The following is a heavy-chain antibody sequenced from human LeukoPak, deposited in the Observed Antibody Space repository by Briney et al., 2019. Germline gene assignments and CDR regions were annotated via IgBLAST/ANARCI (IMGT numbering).Heavy chain of an antibody. D-gene: IGHD6-13*01. CDR2: MNPNSGNT. V-gene: IGHV1-8*01. CDR3: ARSSSWDNWFDP. Sequence: ASVKVSCKASGYTFTSYDINWLRQATGQGLEWMGWMNPNSGNTGYAQKFQGRVTMTRNTSISTAYMELSSLRSEDTAVYYCARSSSWDNWFDPWGQGTLVTVSS. CDR1: GYTFTSYD. J-gene: IGHJ5*02.